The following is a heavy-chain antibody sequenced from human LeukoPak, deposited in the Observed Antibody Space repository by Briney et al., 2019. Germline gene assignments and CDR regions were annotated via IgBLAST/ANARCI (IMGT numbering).Heavy chain of an antibody. CDR2: MNPNSGNT. J-gene: IGHJ6*03. CDR1: GYTFTSYD. CDR3: ARGDIRLGYSYMDV. D-gene: IGHD2-15*01. V-gene: IGHV1-8*01. Sequence: ASVKVSCKASGYTFTSYDINWVRQATGQGLEWMGWMNPNSGNTGYAQKFQGRVTMTRNTSISTAYMELSSLRSDDTAVYYCARGDIRLGYSYMDVWGKGTTVTVSS.